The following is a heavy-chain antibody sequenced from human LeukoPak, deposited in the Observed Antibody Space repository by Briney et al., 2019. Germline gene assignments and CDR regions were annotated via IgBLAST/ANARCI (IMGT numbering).Heavy chain of an antibody. CDR1: GYTFTSYY. CDR3: ARRGSSCLCVDY. Sequence: ASVKVSCKASGYTFTSYYMHWVRQAPGQGLEWMGIINPSGGSTNYAQKFQGRVTMTRDTSTSTVYMELSSLRAEDTAVYYCARRGSSCLCVDYWGQGTLVTVSS. D-gene: IGHD6-13*01. V-gene: IGHV1-46*01. J-gene: IGHJ4*02. CDR2: INPSGGST.